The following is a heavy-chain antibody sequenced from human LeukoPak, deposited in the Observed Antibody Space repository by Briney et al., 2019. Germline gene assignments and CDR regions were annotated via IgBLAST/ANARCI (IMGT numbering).Heavy chain of an antibody. CDR2: MNPNSGNT. Sequence: ASVKVSCKASGYTFTSYDINWVRQATGQGLEWMGWMNPNSGNTGYAQKFQGRVTMTRNTSISTAYMELSSLRSEDTAVYYYARGIKFALLWFDLLYGMDVWGQGTTVTVSS. CDR1: GYTFTSYD. V-gene: IGHV1-8*01. D-gene: IGHD3-10*01. CDR3: ARGIKFALLWFDLLYGMDV. J-gene: IGHJ6*02.